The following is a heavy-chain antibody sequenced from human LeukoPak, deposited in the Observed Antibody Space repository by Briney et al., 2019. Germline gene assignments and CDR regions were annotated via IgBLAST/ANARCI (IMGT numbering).Heavy chain of an antibody. CDR1: GLTFSSYS. J-gene: IGHJ4*02. CDR3: ASGSRRFDY. D-gene: IGHD5-12*01. CDR2: ISSSTSTI. V-gene: IGHV3-48*01. Sequence: GGSLRLSCAASGLTFSSYSMNWVRQAPWKGLEWVSYISSSTSTINYADSVKGRFTMSRDNAKNSLYLQMNSLRAEDTAVYYCASGSRRFDYWGQGTLVTVSS.